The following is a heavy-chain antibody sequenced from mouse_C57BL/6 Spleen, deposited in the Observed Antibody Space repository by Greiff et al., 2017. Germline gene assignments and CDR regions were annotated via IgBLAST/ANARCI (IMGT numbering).Heavy chain of an antibody. CDR3: ARANNYRYYYAMDY. V-gene: IGHV1-18*01. Sequence: EVQLQQSGPELVKPGASVKIPCKASGYTFTDYNMDWVKQSHGKSLEWIGDINPNNGGTIYNQKFKGKATLTVDKSSSTAYMELRRLTSEDTAVYDCARANNYRYYYAMDYWGQGTSVTVSS. CDR1: GYTFTDYN. J-gene: IGHJ4*01. D-gene: IGHD5-1-1*01. CDR2: INPNNGGT.